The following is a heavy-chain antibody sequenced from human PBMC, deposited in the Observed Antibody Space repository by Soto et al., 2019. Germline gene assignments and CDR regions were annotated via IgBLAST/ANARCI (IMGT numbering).Heavy chain of an antibody. V-gene: IGHV4-59*01. CDR1: GGSISSAY. J-gene: IGHJ6*02. CDR2: ISYSGST. Sequence: PSETLSLTCTVSGGSISSAYWSWLRQSPGKGLEWIGYISYSGSTKYNPSLKSRVTISVDTSKKQFSPSLSSVTAADTAVYYCARNYDGACYVMNLWGQGTRVTV. D-gene: IGHD3-3*01. CDR3: ARNYDGACYVMNL.